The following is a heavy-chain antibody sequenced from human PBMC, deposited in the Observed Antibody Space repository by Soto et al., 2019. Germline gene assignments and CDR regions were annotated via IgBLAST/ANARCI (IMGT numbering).Heavy chain of an antibody. J-gene: IGHJ6*03. Sequence: QVQLQQWGAGLLKPSETLSLTCAVYGGSFSGYYWSWIRQPPGKGLEWIGEINHSGSTNYNPSLKSRVTISVDTSKNQFSLKLSSVTAADTAVYYCVRSGLRYLYYYYYMDVWGKGTTVTVSS. CDR3: VRSGLRYLYYYYYMDV. CDR2: INHSGST. V-gene: IGHV4-34*01. D-gene: IGHD4-17*01. CDR1: GGSFSGYY.